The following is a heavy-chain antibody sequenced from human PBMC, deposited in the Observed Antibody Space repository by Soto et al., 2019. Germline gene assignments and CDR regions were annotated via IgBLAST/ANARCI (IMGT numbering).Heavy chain of an antibody. CDR3: ARHVTGTTTAFDY. CDR2: INHSGST. V-gene: IGHV4-34*01. D-gene: IGHD1-20*01. J-gene: IGHJ4*02. CDR1: GGSFSGYY. Sequence: SETLSLTCAVYGGSFSGYYWSWIRQPPGKGLEWIGEINHSGSTNYNPSLKSRVTISVDTSKNQFSLKLSSVTAADTAVYYCARHVTGTTTAFDYWGQGTLVTVSS.